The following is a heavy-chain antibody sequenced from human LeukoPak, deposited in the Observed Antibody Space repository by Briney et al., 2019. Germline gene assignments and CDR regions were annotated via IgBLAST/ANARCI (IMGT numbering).Heavy chain of an antibody. V-gene: IGHV1-18*01. CDR1: GYTFTSYG. CDR3: ARGGGFPRIQLWFDY. D-gene: IGHD5-18*01. J-gene: IGHJ4*02. CDR2: ISAYNGNT. Sequence: GASVKVSCKASGYTFTSYGISWVRQAPGQGFEWMGWISAYNGNTNYAQKLQGRVTMTTDTSTSTAYMELRSLRSDDTAVYYCARGGGFPRIQLWFDYWGQGTLVTVSS.